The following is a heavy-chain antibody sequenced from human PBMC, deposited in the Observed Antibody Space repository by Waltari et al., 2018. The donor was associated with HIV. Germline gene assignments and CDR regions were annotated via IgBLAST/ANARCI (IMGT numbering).Heavy chain of an antibody. CDR3: AKDLAPYGSHGWSLDY. Sequence: EVQLVESGGGLVQPGRSLRLSCAASGFTFDDYAMHWVRQAPGKGLEWVSGISWNSGSIGYADSVKGRFTISRDNAKNSLYLQRNSLRAEDTALYYCAKDLAPYGSHGWSLDYWGQGTLVTVSS. V-gene: IGHV3-9*01. CDR1: GFTFDDYA. D-gene: IGHD6-19*01. CDR2: ISWNSGSI. J-gene: IGHJ4*02.